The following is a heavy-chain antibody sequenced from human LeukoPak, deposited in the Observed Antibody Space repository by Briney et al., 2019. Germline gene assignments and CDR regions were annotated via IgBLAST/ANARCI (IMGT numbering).Heavy chain of an antibody. CDR1: GFTFSSYS. CDR3: ARGSIDACDI. V-gene: IGHV3-21*01. CDR2: ISSSGSYI. Sequence: GGSLRLSCAASGFTFSSYSMNWVRQAPGKGLEWVSSISSSGSYIYSADSVKGRCTISRDNANNTLYLQMNSLRAEDTAVYYCARGSIDACDIWRQGTMVSVSS. J-gene: IGHJ3*02.